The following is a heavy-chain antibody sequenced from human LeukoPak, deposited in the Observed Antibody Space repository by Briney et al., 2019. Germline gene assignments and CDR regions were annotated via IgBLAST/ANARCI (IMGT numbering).Heavy chain of an antibody. V-gene: IGHV1-69*05. CDR1: GYTFTGYY. CDR2: IIPIFGTA. CDR3: ASDRTRYGSGSSPDY. D-gene: IGHD3-10*01. Sequence: SVKVSCKASGYTFTGYYMHWVRQAPGQGLEWMGRIIPIFGTANYAQKFQGRVTITTDESTSTAYMELSSLRSEDTAVYYCASDRTRYGSGSSPDYWGQGTLVTVSS. J-gene: IGHJ4*02.